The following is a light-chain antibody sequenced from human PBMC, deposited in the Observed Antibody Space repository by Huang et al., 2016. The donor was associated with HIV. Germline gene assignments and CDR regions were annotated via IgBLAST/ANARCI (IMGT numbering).Light chain of an antibody. CDR3: QQRSNWPPLT. Sequence: EIVLKQSPATLSLSPGERATLACRASQSVSNYLAWYQQKSGKTARLLIYDASNRSTGIPAKVRGSGAGTDFTLTISSLEPEDFAVYYCQQRSNWPPLTFGGGTKVEIK. V-gene: IGKV3-11*01. J-gene: IGKJ4*01. CDR1: QSVSNY. CDR2: DAS.